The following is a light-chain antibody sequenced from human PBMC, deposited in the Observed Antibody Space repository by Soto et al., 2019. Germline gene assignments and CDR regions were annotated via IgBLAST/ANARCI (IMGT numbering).Light chain of an antibody. Sequence: IVLTQSPVPLSLSPGERATLSCRASQSVSSNLAWYQQKPGQAPRLLIYGASTRATGIPARFSGSGSGTEFTLTISSLQSEDFAVYYCQQYNKWPRTVGQGTKVDIK. CDR3: QQYNKWPRT. V-gene: IGKV3-15*01. J-gene: IGKJ1*01. CDR2: GAS. CDR1: QSVSSN.